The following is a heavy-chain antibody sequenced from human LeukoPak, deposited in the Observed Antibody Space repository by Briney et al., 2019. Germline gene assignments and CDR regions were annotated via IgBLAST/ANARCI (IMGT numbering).Heavy chain of an antibody. CDR1: GFTFSNYA. J-gene: IGHJ6*03. Sequence: GGSLRLSCAASGFTFSNYAIHWVRQAPGKGLEWVAFTSSGGSSKYYADSVKGRFTISRDNSKNTLYLEMKSLRAEDTAVYCCERDRPSTIFGVPDYYYMDVWGKGTTVTVSS. CDR2: TSSGGSSK. D-gene: IGHD3-3*01. CDR3: ERDRPSTIFGVPDYYYMDV. V-gene: IGHV3-30*04.